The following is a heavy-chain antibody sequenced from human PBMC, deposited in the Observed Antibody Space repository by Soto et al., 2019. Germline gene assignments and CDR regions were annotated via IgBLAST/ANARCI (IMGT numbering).Heavy chain of an antibody. CDR1: GLNFSDAW. CDR2: IKNEGEGGTT. D-gene: IGHD3-10*01. CDR3: VAPWLF. J-gene: IGHJ4*01. Sequence: EVHLVESGGGLVKPGGSLRLSCVASGLNFSDAWMSWVRQAPGKGLEWIGRIKNEGEGGTTDYAAGVKGRFIISRDDSKNTLYLQMNSLTAADTAVYYCVAPWLFWGHGNLVTVSS. V-gene: IGHV3-15*05.